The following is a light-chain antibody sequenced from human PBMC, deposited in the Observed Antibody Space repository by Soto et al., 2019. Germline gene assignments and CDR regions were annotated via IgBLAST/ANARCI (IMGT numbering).Light chain of an antibody. V-gene: IGKV3-20*01. J-gene: IGKJ3*01. CDR2: GAS. CDR3: QQSGSYPGFT. Sequence: EIVLTQSPGTLSLSPGERATLSCRASQSVSSSYLAWYQQKPGQAPRLLIYGASSRATGIPDRFSGSGSGTAFTLTINRLEPEDFAVYYCQQSGSYPGFTFGPGTKVDIK. CDR1: QSVSSSY.